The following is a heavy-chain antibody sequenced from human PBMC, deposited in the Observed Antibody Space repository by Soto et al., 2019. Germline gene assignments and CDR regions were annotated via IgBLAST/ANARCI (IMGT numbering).Heavy chain of an antibody. CDR1: GGTFSSYT. J-gene: IGHJ6*02. V-gene: IGHV1-69*08. CDR2: IIPILGIA. Sequence: QDQLVQSGAEVKKPGSTMKVSCKASGGTFSSYTISWVRQAPGQGLEWMGRIIPILGIANYAQKFQGRVTITADKSTSTAYMELSSLRSEDTAAYYCAREVGATGLSYYGMDVWGQGTTVTVSS. CDR3: AREVGATGLSYYGMDV. D-gene: IGHD1-26*01.